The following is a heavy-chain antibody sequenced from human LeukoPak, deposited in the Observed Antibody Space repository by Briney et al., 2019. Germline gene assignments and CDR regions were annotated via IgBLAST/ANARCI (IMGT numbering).Heavy chain of an antibody. CDR3: ARCGEDYDFWSGLQYYFDY. CDR2: IYYSGST. Sequence: SETLSLTCTVSGGSISSYYWSWIRQPPGKGLEWIGYIYYSGSTNYNPSLKSRVTISVDTSKNQFSLKLSSVTAADTAVYYCARCGEDYDFWSGLQYYFDYWGQGTLVTVSS. J-gene: IGHJ4*02. D-gene: IGHD3-3*01. V-gene: IGHV4-59*01. CDR1: GGSISSYY.